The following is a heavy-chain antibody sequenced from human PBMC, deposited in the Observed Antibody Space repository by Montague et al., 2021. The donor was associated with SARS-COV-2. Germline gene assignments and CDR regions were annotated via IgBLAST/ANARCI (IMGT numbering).Heavy chain of an antibody. Sequence: SETLSLTCTVSNGSINSYYWSWVRQPPGKRLEWIGYIYYRGSTNYDPSLESRVTMSIDTSKNQFSLKLRSVTAADTDVYFCAREGLHNWFDPWGQGPLVIVSS. J-gene: IGHJ5*02. CDR3: AREGLHNWFDP. CDR2: IYYRGST. V-gene: IGHV4-59*01. CDR1: NGSINSYY.